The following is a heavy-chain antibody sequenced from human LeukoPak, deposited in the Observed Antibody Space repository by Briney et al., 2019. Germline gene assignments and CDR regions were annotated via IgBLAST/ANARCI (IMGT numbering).Heavy chain of an antibody. Sequence: SETLSLTCTVSGGSINSSSYYWGWIRQPPGKGLEWIGSIYYSGSTYYNPSLKSRVTISVDTSKNQFSLKLSSVTAADTAVYYCARVKTWIQLWLRLDWFDPWGQGTLVTVSS. V-gene: IGHV4-39*07. CDR1: GGSINSSSYY. J-gene: IGHJ5*02. D-gene: IGHD5-18*01. CDR2: IYYSGST. CDR3: ARVKTWIQLWLRLDWFDP.